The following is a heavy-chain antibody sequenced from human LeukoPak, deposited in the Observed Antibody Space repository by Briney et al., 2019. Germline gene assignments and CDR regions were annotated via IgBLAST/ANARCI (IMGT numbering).Heavy chain of an antibody. CDR3: AREGVGRIEDAFDI. D-gene: IGHD1-26*01. V-gene: IGHV3-30*02. Sequence: GGSLRLSCAASGFTFSSYGMHWVRQAPGKGLEWVAFIRYDGSNKYYADSVKGRFTISRDNAKNSLYLQMNSLRAEDTAVYYCAREGVGRIEDAFDIWGQGTMVTVSS. CDR2: IRYDGSNK. J-gene: IGHJ3*02. CDR1: GFTFSSYG.